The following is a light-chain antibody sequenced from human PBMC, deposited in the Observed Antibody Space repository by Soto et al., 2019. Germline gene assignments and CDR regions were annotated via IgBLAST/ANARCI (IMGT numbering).Light chain of an antibody. Sequence: QSVLTQPASVSGSPGQSITISCTGTSSDVGGYNYVSWYQQHPGKAPKFMIYDVSNRPSGVSTRFSGSKSGNTASLTISGLQAEDEADYYCNSYTTSNTRQIVFGTGTKLIVL. CDR2: DVS. V-gene: IGLV2-14*01. CDR1: SSDVGGYNY. CDR3: NSYTTSNTRQIV. J-gene: IGLJ1*01.